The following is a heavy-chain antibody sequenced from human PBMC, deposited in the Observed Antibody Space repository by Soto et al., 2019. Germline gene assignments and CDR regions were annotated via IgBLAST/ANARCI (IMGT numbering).Heavy chain of an antibody. V-gene: IGHV4-39*01. Sequence: QLQLQESGPGLVKASETLSLTCAVSGASISSSSSYWGWIRQPPGKGLEWIGNIYYIGNTYYNPSIKSRVAISIAPWNPRFSLKFNSGTTAAPAVYYCGAQAYVAKGSHFETWGQETLVTVSS. CDR3: GAQAYVAKGSHFET. J-gene: IGHJ4*02. CDR2: IYYIGNT. D-gene: IGHD3-16*01. CDR1: GASISSSSSY.